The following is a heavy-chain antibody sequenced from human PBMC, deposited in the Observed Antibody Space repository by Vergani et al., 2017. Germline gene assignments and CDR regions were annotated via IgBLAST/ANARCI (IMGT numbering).Heavy chain of an antibody. V-gene: IGHV4-38-2*02. CDR1: GYSISRGYF. J-gene: IGHJ3*01. CDR3: ARRAERWETLLRDDFDV. Sequence: QVQLQESGPGLVKPSETLSLTCSVSGYSISRGYFWGWFRQPPGKGLEWIGNIFHTGLTYRNPSLRSRVAISVDTSRNQFSLKLRSVSAADTAVYFCARRAERWETLLRDDFDVWGQGTFVTVSP. CDR2: IFHTGLT. D-gene: IGHD1-26*01.